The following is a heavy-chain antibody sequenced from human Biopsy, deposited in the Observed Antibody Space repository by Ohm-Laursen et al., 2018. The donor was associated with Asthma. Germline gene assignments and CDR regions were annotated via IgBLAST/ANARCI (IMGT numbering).Heavy chain of an antibody. CDR2: IHYSGST. CDR1: RGYIRSYDHH. CDR3: ARASVAASSNWFDP. J-gene: IGHJ5*02. D-gene: IGHD6-19*01. Sequence: SQTLSLTCTVSRGYIRSYDHHWAWIRQPPGKGLEWFGFIHYSGSTSYNPSLKGGVTISVDTSKNQFSLKLSSVTAADTAVYYCARASVAASSNWFDPWGQGTLVTVSS. V-gene: IGHV4-30-4*01.